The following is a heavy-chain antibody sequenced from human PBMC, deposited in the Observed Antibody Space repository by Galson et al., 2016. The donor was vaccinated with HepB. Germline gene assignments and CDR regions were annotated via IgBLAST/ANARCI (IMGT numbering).Heavy chain of an antibody. J-gene: IGHJ4*02. Sequence: SLRLSCAASGFTFSGYGMHWVRQAPGKGLEWVAADSMDGRRKFYADSVKGRFTISRDNSNNMLFLQMSSLTEDDTAVYYCARRHEYCPPVGCSVDYWGQGTLVFASS. CDR2: DSMDGRRK. D-gene: IGHD2/OR15-2a*01. V-gene: IGHV3-30*03. CDR1: GFTFSGYG. CDR3: ARRHEYCPPVGCSVDY.